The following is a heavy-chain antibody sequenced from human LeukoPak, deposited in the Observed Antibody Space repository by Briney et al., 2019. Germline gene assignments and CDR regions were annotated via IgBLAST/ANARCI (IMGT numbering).Heavy chain of an antibody. CDR2: IKEDGSEK. CDR3: ARGMGGYGGYDY. D-gene: IGHD5-12*01. V-gene: IGHV3-7*01. Sequence: GGSLRLSCVVSGFTFSSYWMNWVRQAPGKGLEWVANIKEDGSEKYYVDSVKGRFTISRDNAKNSLYLQMNSLRAEDTAVYYCARGMGGYGGYDYWGQGTLVTVSS. J-gene: IGHJ4*02. CDR1: GFTFSSYW.